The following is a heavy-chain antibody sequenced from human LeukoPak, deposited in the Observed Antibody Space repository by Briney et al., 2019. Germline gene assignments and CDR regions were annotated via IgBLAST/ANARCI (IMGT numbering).Heavy chain of an antibody. CDR1: GFTFSSYG. CDR2: ISYDGSNK. D-gene: IGHD5-18*01. J-gene: IGHJ5*02. Sequence: GGSLRLSCAASGFTFSSYGMHWVRQAPGKGLEWVAVISYDGSNKYYADSVKGRFTISRDNSKNTLYLQMNSLRAEDAAVYYCAKSDGSDGYNWFDPWGQGTLVTVSS. V-gene: IGHV3-30*18. CDR3: AKSDGSDGYNWFDP.